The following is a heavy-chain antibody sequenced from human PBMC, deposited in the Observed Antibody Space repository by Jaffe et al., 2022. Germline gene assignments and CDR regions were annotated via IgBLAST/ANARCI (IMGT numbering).Heavy chain of an antibody. J-gene: IGHJ3*02. CDR3: ARRPITMIASAFDI. CDR2: IYHSGST. V-gene: IGHV4-38-2*01. D-gene: IGHD3-22*01. Sequence: QVQLQESGPGLVKPSETLSLTCAVSGYSISSGYYWGWIRQPPGKGLVWIGSIYHSGSTYYNPSLKSRVTISVDTSKNQFSLKLSSVTAADTAVYYCARRPITMIASAFDIWGQGTMVTVSS. CDR1: GYSISSGYY.